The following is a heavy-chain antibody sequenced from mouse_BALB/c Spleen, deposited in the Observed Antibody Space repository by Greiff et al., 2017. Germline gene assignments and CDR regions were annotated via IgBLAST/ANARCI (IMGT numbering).Heavy chain of an antibody. CDR3: ARVGYDDAMDY. J-gene: IGHJ4*01. CDR1: GFTFSSYA. D-gene: IGHD2-2*01. V-gene: IGHV5-6-5*01. CDR2: ISSGGST. Sequence: DVMLVESGGGLVKPGGSLKLSCAASGFTFSSYAMSWVRQTPEKRLEWVASISSGGSTYYPDSVKGRFTISRDNARNILYLQMSSLRSEDTAMYYCARVGYDDAMDYWGQGTSVTVSS.